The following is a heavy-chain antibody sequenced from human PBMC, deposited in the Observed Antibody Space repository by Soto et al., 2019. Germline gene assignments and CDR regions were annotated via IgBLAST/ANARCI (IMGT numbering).Heavy chain of an antibody. J-gene: IGHJ6*02. Sequence: GGSLRLSCAASGFTFSSYSMNWVRQAPGKWLEWVSSISSSSSYIYYADSVKGRFTISRDNAKNSLYLQMNSLRAEDTAVYYCARATIGYSGYDKDYYGMDVWGQGXTVTVYS. CDR1: GFTFSSYS. V-gene: IGHV3-21*01. CDR3: ARATIGYSGYDKDYYGMDV. CDR2: ISSSSSYI. D-gene: IGHD5-12*01.